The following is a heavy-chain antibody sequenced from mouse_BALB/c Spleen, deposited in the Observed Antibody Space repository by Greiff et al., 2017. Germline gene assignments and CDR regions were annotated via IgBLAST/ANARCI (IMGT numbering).Heavy chain of an antibody. Sequence: VKVVESGPGLVQPSQSLSITCTVSGFSLTSYGVHWVRQSPGKGLEWLGVIWSGGSTDYNAAFISRLSISKDNSKSQVFFKMNSLQANDTAIYYCARNFLGYGYRYFDVWGAGTTVTVSS. CDR1: GFSLTSYG. D-gene: IGHD3-2*02. V-gene: IGHV2-2*02. CDR3: ARNFLGYGYRYFDV. CDR2: IWSGGST. J-gene: IGHJ1*01.